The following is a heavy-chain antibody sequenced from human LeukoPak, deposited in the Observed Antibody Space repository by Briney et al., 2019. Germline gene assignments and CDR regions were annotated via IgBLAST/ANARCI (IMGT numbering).Heavy chain of an antibody. J-gene: IGHJ6*03. CDR1: GGSISSSSYY. Sequence: SETLSLTCTVSGGSISSSSYYWSWIRQPPGKGLEWIGYIYYSGSTNYNPSLKSRVTISVDTSKNQFSLKLNSVTAADTAVYYCARGSGWHYYYYYMDVWGKGTTVTVSS. V-gene: IGHV4-61*01. CDR2: IYYSGST. D-gene: IGHD6-19*01. CDR3: ARGSGWHYYYYYMDV.